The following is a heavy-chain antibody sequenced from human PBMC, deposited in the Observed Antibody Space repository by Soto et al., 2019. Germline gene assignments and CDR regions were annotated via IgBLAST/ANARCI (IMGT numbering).Heavy chain of an antibody. CDR2: IYSGGNP. J-gene: IGHJ4*02. CDR1: GFSVGGNY. Sequence: GSLRLSCAASGFSVGGNYMSWVRQAPGKGLELVSLIYSGGNPFYADSMKGRFTLSRDNSNNMLYLQMDSLRAEDTAVYYCARGPSSDCWGQGTLVTVSS. V-gene: IGHV3-53*01. CDR3: ARGPSSDC.